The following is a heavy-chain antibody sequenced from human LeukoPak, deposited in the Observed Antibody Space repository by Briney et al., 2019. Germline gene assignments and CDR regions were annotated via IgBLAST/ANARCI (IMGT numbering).Heavy chain of an antibody. CDR2: INHSGST. J-gene: IGHJ4*02. CDR1: GGSITNNAYY. D-gene: IGHD5-24*01. CDR3: ARGDGRDGYKGKLDY. Sequence: SETLSLTCTVSGGSITNNAYYWAWIRQPPGKGLEWIGEINHSGSTSHNPSRKSRFTISVDTSKNQFSLKLTSVTAADTALYYCARGDGRDGYKGKLDYWGQGTLVTVSS. V-gene: IGHV4-39*07.